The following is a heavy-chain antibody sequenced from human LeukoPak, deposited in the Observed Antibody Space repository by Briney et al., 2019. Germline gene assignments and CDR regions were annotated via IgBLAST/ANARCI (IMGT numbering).Heavy chain of an antibody. CDR3: ARAPVGHAFDI. D-gene: IGHD2-15*01. CDR2: INHSGST. J-gene: IGHJ3*02. V-gene: IGHV4-34*01. Sequence: PSETLSLTCAVYGGSFSGYYWSWIRQPPGKGLEWIGEINHSGSTNYNPSLKSRVTISVDTSKNKFSLKLSSVTAADTAVYYCARAPVGHAFDIWGQGTMVTVSS. CDR1: GGSFSGYY.